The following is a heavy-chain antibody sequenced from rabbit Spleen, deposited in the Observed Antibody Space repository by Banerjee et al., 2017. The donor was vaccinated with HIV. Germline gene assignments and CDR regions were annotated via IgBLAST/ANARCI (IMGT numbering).Heavy chain of an antibody. Sequence: QQQLEESGGGLVRPGGTLTLTCKASGIDLSTDAYMCWVRQPPGKGLEWIACIDAGSSGFTYFASWAKGRFTISKTSSTTVTLQMTSLTAADTATYFCARDTSSSFSSYGMDLWGPGTLVTVS. CDR1: GIDLSTDAY. D-gene: IGHD1-1*01. CDR3: ARDTSSSFSSYGMDL. V-gene: IGHV1S45*01. CDR2: IDAGSSGFT. J-gene: IGHJ6*01.